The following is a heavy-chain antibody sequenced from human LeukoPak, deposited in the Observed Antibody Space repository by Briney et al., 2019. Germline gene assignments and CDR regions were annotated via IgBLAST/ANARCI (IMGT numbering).Heavy chain of an antibody. CDR3: ARGFWGSSWYYFDY. V-gene: IGHV4-59*01. CDR1: GGSISSYY. J-gene: IGHJ4*02. CDR2: IYYSGST. Sequence: PSETLSLTCTVSGGSISSYYWSWIRQPPGKGLEWIGYIYYSGSTNYNPSLKSRVTISVDTSKNQFSLKLSSVTAADTAVYYCARGFWGSSWYYFDYWGQGTLVTVSS. D-gene: IGHD6-13*01.